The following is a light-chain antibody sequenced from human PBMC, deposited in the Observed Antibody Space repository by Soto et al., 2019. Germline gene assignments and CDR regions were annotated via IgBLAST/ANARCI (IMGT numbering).Light chain of an antibody. Sequence: QSALTQPASVSGSPGQSITISCAGTSSDIGGYNYVSWYQQHPGKAPKVMIYEVSNRPSGVSNRCSGSKSGNTASLTISGLQAEDEADYYCSSYTSSSTLYVFGSGTKVTVL. J-gene: IGLJ1*01. CDR3: SSYTSSSTLYV. CDR1: SSDIGGYNY. V-gene: IGLV2-14*01. CDR2: EVS.